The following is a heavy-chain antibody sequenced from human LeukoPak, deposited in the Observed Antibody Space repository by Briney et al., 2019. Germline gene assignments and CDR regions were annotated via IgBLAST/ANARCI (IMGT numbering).Heavy chain of an antibody. Sequence: PGGSLRLSCAASGFTFSSYAMSWVRQAPGKGLEWVSDISGSGGTTYYADSVKGRFTISRDNSRNTLFLKMNNLRAEDTAVYYCTKVAAMLPPDAFDFWGQGTVVTVSP. J-gene: IGHJ3*01. V-gene: IGHV3-23*01. CDR2: ISGSGGTT. CDR3: TKVAAMLPPDAFDF. D-gene: IGHD2-2*01. CDR1: GFTFSSYA.